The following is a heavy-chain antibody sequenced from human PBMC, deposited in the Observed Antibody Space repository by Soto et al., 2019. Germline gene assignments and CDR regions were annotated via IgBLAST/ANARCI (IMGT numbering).Heavy chain of an antibody. CDR3: ARGGGYHYGRGGYSADH. J-gene: IGHJ4*02. Sequence: SETLSLTCAVSGYSTSSDYYWGWIRQPPGKGLAWIGTIYDSESTYYNSSLKSRVTISVAPSKNQFSLRLSSVTAADTAVYYCARGGGYHYGRGGYSADHWGQGPLVTVSS. CDR1: GYSTSSDYY. CDR2: IYDSEST. V-gene: IGHV4-38-2*01. D-gene: IGHD3-22*01.